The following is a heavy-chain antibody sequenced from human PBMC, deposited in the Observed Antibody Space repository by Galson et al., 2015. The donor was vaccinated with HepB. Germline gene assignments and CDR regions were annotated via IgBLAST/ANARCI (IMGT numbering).Heavy chain of an antibody. Sequence: SLRLSCPVTGFTFRSYATIWVRQAPGEGMEWVSAISGSGGSTWYADPVKGRFTISRDNSKNSLYLQMNSLRAEDTAVYYCAKEDRTVTTPYIDVWGKGTTVTVSS. CDR1: GFTFRSYA. V-gene: IGHV3-23*01. CDR2: ISGSGGST. D-gene: IGHD4-17*01. CDR3: AKEDRTVTTPYIDV. J-gene: IGHJ6*04.